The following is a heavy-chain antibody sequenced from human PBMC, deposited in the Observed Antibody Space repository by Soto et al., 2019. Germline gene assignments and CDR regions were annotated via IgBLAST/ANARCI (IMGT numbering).Heavy chain of an antibody. CDR3: AKDVLRFLEWLAFYGMDV. CDR2: ISSDGGST. D-gene: IGHD3-3*01. CDR1: GFTFSSYA. V-gene: IGHV3-64*01. J-gene: IGHJ6*02. Sequence: PGGSLRLSCAASGFTFSSYAMHWVRQAPGKGLEYVSAISSDGGSTYYANSVKGRVTISRDNSKNTLYLQMNSLRAEDTAVYYCAKDVLRFLEWLAFYGMDVWGQGTTVTVSS.